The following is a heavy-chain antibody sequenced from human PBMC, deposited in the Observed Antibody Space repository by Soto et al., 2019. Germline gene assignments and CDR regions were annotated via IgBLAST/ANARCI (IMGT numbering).Heavy chain of an antibody. D-gene: IGHD2-2*01. CDR2: IYHGGST. CDR1: GDSISSANW. Sequence: SETLSLTCAVSGDSISSANWWTWVRQTPGKGLEWIGEIYHGGSTSYTPSLKSRVTLSLDKFKNHFSLTLTSVTASDTAMYYSARRYCSSASCPRNYYGMDVWGQGTTVTVSS. CDR3: ARRYCSSASCPRNYYGMDV. V-gene: IGHV4-4*02. J-gene: IGHJ6*02.